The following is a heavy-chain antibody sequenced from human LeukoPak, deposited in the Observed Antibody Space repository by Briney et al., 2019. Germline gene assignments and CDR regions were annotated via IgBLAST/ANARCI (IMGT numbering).Heavy chain of an antibody. CDR1: GYTFTSFG. V-gene: IGHV1-18*01. D-gene: IGHD6-25*01. Sequence: SVKVSCKASGYTFTSFGIAWVRQAPGQGLEWVGWISTSSDQRRYAHMLQDRVTMTTDTSTSTAYMELRSLRSDDAGAYYCARDTNWQRDYWGQGTLVTVSS. CDR2: ISTSSDQR. CDR3: ARDTNWQRDY. J-gene: IGHJ4*02.